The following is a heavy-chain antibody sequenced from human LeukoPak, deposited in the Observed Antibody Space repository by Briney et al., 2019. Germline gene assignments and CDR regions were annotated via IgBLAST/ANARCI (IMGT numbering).Heavy chain of an antibody. CDR1: GYTFTSYG. D-gene: IGHD2-15*01. Sequence: ASVKVSCKASGYTFTSYGISWVRQAPGQGPEWMGWISAYNGNTNYAQRLQGRVTMTTGTSTSTAYMELRSLRSDDTAVYYCAREHAVAAYDYWGQGTLVTVSS. CDR2: ISAYNGNT. CDR3: AREHAVAAYDY. V-gene: IGHV1-18*01. J-gene: IGHJ4*02.